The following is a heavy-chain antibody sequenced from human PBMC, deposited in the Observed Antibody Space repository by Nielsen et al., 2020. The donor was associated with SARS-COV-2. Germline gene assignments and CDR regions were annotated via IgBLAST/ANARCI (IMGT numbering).Heavy chain of an antibody. J-gene: IGHJ6*02. Sequence: GGSLRLSCKGSGYSFTSYWISWVRQMPGKGLEWMGRIDPSDSYTNYSPSFQGHVTISADKSISTAYLQWSSLKASDTAMYYCARQSQSRLEISVWGQGTTVTVSS. D-gene: IGHD3-3*01. V-gene: IGHV5-10-1*01. CDR2: IDPSDSYT. CDR1: GYSFTSYW. CDR3: ARQSQSRLEISV.